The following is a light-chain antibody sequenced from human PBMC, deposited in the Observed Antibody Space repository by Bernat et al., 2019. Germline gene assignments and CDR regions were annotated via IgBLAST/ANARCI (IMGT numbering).Light chain of an antibody. CDR1: SSDVGSYNL. V-gene: IGLV2-23*02. CDR2: EVT. CDR3: CSYAGSTTFYV. Sequence: QSALTQPASVSGSPGQSITISCTGTSSDVGSYNLVSWYQQHPGKAPKVMIYEVTKRPSGVSNRFSGSKSGNTASLTISGLQAGDEADYYCCSYAGSTTFYVFGTGTKVTVL. J-gene: IGLJ1*01.